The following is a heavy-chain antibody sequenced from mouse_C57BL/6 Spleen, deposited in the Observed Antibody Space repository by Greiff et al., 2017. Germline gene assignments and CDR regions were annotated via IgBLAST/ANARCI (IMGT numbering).Heavy chain of an antibody. CDR1: GYTFTSYW. CDR2: IYPGSGST. J-gene: IGHJ3*01. CDR3: ARGNWDRTWFAY. V-gene: IGHV1-55*01. D-gene: IGHD4-1*01. Sequence: QVQLQQPGAELVKPGASVKMSCKASGYTFTSYWITWVKQRPGQGLEWIGDIYPGSGSTNYNEKFKSKATLTVDTSSSTAYMQLSSLTSEDSAVYYCARGNWDRTWFAYWGQGTLVTVSA.